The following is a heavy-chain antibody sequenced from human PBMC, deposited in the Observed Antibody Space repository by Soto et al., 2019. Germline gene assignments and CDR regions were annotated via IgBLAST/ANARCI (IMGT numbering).Heavy chain of an antibody. Sequence: SETLSLTCTVSGGSISSSSYYWGWIRQPPGKGLEWIGSIYYSVSTYYNPSLKSRVTISVDTSKNQFSLKLSSVTAADTAVYYCARHYSSGWYWFDPWGQGTLVTVSS. V-gene: IGHV4-39*01. J-gene: IGHJ5*02. CDR2: IYYSVST. CDR3: ARHYSSGWYWFDP. CDR1: GGSISSSSYY. D-gene: IGHD6-19*01.